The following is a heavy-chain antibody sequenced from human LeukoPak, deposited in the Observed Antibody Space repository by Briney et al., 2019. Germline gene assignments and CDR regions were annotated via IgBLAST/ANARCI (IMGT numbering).Heavy chain of an antibody. CDR2: ISGNGANT. D-gene: IGHD2-8*02. Sequence: GGSLRLSCGASGFTFSSHPMNWVRQGPGKGLEWVASISGNGANTYFADSVEGRFTISRDNSRNTLFLQMNGLRAEDTALYYCAMRATGGYMPLDYWGQGTLVTVSS. CDR3: AMRATGGYMPLDY. V-gene: IGHV3-23*01. CDR1: GFTFSSHP. J-gene: IGHJ4*02.